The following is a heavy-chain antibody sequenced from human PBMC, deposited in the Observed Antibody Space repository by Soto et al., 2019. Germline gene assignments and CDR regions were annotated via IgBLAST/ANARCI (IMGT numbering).Heavy chain of an antibody. V-gene: IGHV4-34*01. CDR2: INHSGST. CDR3: ARGSHPYCSGGSCQPFDY. Sequence: TSETLSLTCAVYGGSFSGYYWSWIRQPPGKELEWIGEINHSGSTNYNPSLKSRVTISVDTSKNQFSLKLSSVTAADTAVYYCARGSHPYCSGGSCQPFDYWGQGTLVTVSS. CDR1: GGSFSGYY. D-gene: IGHD2-15*01. J-gene: IGHJ4*02.